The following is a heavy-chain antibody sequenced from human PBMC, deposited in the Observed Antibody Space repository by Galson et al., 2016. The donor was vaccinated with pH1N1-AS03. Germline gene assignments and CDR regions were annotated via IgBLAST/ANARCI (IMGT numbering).Heavy chain of an antibody. CDR3: ARHGRPHSGVLTALTAFDY. J-gene: IGHJ4*02. CDR2: IYYSGST. V-gene: IGHV4-59*08. D-gene: IGHD3-9*01. CDR1: GGSFTYYY. Sequence: TLSLTCNVSGGSFTYYYWSWIRQPPGEGLEWIGYIYYSGSTNYHPSLRSRLTISLDTSKHQISLELSSVTAADTAVYYCARHGRPHSGVLTALTAFDYWGPGALVTVSS.